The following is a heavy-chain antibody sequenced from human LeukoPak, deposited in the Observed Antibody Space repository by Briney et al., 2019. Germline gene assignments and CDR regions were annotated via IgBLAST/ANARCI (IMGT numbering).Heavy chain of an antibody. V-gene: IGHV3-20*04. CDR1: GFTFDDYG. D-gene: IGHD1-26*01. J-gene: IGHJ3*02. CDR2: INWNGGST. CDR3: AREGIVGGADAFDI. Sequence: GESLRLSCAAAGFTFDDYGMSWVRQAPGKGLEWVSGINWNGGSTGYADSVKGRFTISRDNAKNSLYLQMNSLRAEDTALYYCAREGIVGGADAFDICGQGTMVTVSS.